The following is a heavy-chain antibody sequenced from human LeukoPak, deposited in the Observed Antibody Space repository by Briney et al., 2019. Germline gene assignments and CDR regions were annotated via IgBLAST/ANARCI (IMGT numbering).Heavy chain of an antibody. CDR2: IHNDGATT. V-gene: IGHV3-23*01. D-gene: IGHD1-26*01. J-gene: IGHJ4*02. CDR1: EFTFSNYA. CDR3: AKGEGGTYFNYCFDY. Sequence: GGSLRLSCAASEFTFSNYAMIWVRQAPGKGLGWVSIIHNDGATTYYADSVKGRFTMSRDNSKNTLYLEMNSLRAEDTAVYYCAKGEGGTYFNYCFDYWGQGTLVTVSS.